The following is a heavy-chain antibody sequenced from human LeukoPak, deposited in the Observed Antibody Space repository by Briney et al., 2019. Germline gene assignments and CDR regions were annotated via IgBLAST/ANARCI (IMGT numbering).Heavy chain of an antibody. D-gene: IGHD1-1*01. J-gene: IGHJ4*02. CDR1: GFTFSSYG. V-gene: IGHV3-30*18. CDR2: ISYDGSNK. Sequence: GGFLRLSCAASGFTFSSYGMHWVRQAPGKGLEWVAVISYDGSNKYYADSVKGRFTISRDNSKNTLYLQMNSLRAEDTAVYYCANEQQGGYFDYWGQGTLVTVSS. CDR3: ANEQQGGYFDY.